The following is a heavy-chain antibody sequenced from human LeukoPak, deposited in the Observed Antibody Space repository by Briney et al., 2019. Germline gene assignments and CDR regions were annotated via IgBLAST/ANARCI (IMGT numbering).Heavy chain of an antibody. D-gene: IGHD1-26*01. Sequence: GASVKVSCKASGHTFTGYYMHWVRQAPGQGLEWMGWINPNSGGTNYAQKFQGRVTMTRDTSISTAYMELSRLSSDDTAVYYCARGRPQGEGATDFDYWGQGTLVTVSS. CDR3: ARGRPQGEGATDFDY. J-gene: IGHJ4*02. V-gene: IGHV1-2*02. CDR1: GHTFTGYY. CDR2: INPNSGGT.